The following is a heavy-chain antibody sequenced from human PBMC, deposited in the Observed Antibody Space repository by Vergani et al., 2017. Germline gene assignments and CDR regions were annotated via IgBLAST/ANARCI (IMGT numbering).Heavy chain of an antibody. CDR1: GGSISSYY. Sequence: QLQLQESGPGLVKPSETLSLTCTVSGGSISSYYWSWIRQPPGKGLEWIGYIYYSGSTYYNPSLKSRVTISVDTSKNQFSLKLSSVTAADTAVYYCARGESEWGQGTLVTVSS. J-gene: IGHJ4*02. CDR3: ARGESE. V-gene: IGHV4-59*12. D-gene: IGHD3-10*01. CDR2: IYYSGST.